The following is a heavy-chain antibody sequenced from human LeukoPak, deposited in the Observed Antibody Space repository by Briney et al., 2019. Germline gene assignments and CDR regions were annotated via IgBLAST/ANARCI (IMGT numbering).Heavy chain of an antibody. CDR1: GFTFSSYW. V-gene: IGHV3-74*01. CDR3: ARGTWATLYYYYMDV. CDR2: INSDGSST. J-gene: IGHJ6*03. D-gene: IGHD5-24*01. Sequence: GGSLRLSCAASGFTFSSYWMHWVRHAPGKGLVWVSRINSDGSSTSYADSVKGRFTISRDNAKNTLYLQMNSLRAEDPAVYYCARGTWATLYYYYMDVWGKGTTVTVSS.